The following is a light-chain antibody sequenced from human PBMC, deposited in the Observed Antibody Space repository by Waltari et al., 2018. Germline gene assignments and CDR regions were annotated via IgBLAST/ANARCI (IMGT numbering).Light chain of an antibody. CDR2: DAS. CDR1: QSVSSQ. J-gene: IGKJ1*01. CDR3: QQCNNSPPT. Sequence: EIVLTQSPATLSLSPGEGATLSCRASQSVSSQLVWYQQKRGQAPRLLIYDASNRATGIPARFSGSGSGTDFTLNISSLEPEDFAVYYCQQCNNSPPTFGQGTKVEIK. V-gene: IGKV3-11*01.